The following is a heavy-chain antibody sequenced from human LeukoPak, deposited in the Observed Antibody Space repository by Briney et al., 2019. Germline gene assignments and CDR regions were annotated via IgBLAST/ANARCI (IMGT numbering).Heavy chain of an antibody. D-gene: IGHD4-17*01. V-gene: IGHV1-18*04. J-gene: IGHJ5*02. CDR3: ARDTTVTTSWFDP. Sequence: ASVKVSCKASGYTFTGYYMHWVRQAPGQGLEWMGWISAYNGNTNYAQKLQGRVTMTTDTSTSTAYMELRSLRSDDTAVYYCARDTTVTTSWFDPWGQGTLVTVSS. CDR1: GYTFTGYY. CDR2: ISAYNGNT.